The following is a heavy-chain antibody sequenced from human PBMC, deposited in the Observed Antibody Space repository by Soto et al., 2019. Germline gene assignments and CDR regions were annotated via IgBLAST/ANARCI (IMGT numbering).Heavy chain of an antibody. V-gene: IGHV4-31*03. CDR1: GAALNSGNYY. J-gene: IGHJ5*02. D-gene: IGHD2-21*01. Sequence: SETLSLTCSVSGAALNSGNYYWSWICQVPGKGLEWIGHIYVTGAVDYNPSLRDRITISQDTSERQFSLNLRLVTAADTAVYYCARLRIATNNYKWFDPWGQGTLVTVSS. CDR3: ARLRIATNNYKWFDP. CDR2: IYVTGAV.